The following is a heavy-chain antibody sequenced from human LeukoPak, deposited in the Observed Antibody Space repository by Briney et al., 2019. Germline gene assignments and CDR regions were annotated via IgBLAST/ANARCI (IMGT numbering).Heavy chain of an antibody. CDR1: GYTFTNYG. CDR2: ISAYNGNT. CDR3: ATAALGWNSPPDY. Sequence: SVKVSCKASGYTFTNYGITWVRQARGQGREWMGWISAYNGNTNYAQNLQGRVTMTTDTSTSTAYMEVRSLRSEDTAVYYCATAALGWNSPPDYWGQGTLITVSS. J-gene: IGHJ4*02. D-gene: IGHD1/OR15-1a*01. V-gene: IGHV1-18*01.